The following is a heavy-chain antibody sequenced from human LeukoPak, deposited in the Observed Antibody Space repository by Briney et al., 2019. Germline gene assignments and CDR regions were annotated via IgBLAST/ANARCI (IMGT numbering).Heavy chain of an antibody. D-gene: IGHD3-16*01. CDR1: GDSVSNNNAA. V-gene: IGHV6-1*01. CDR3: ASSSLRGSDAFDI. Sequence: SQTLSLTCAISGDSVSNNNAAWNWIRQSPSRGLEWLGRTYYRSKWYTDYAVSVSSRITIDPDASKNQFSLQLNSVTPEDTAVYYCASSSLRGSDAFDIWGQGTMVTVSS. CDR2: TYYRSKWYT. J-gene: IGHJ3*02.